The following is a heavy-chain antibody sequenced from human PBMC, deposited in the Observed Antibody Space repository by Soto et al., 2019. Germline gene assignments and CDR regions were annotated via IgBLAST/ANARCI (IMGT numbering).Heavy chain of an antibody. CDR1: GYSFTSYW. J-gene: IGHJ4*02. D-gene: IGHD3-22*01. CDR3: ARGVSYYYDSSGLYFDY. CDR2: IDPSDSYT. V-gene: IGHV5-10-1*03. Sequence: EVQLVQSGAEVKKPGESLRISCKGSGYSFTSYWSSWVRQMPGKGLEWMGRIDPSDSYTNYSPSFQGHVTISADKSISTAYLQWSSLKASDTAMYYCARGVSYYYDSSGLYFDYWGQGTLVTVSS.